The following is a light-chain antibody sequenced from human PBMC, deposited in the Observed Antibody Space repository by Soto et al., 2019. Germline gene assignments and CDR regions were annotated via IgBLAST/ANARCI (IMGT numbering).Light chain of an antibody. CDR1: SSDVDAYNY. CDR2: EVT. Sequence: QSVLTQPPSASGSPGQSVTISCTGTSSDVDAYNYVSWYQQHPGKAPKLMIYEVTKRPSGVPDRFSGSKSGNTASLTVSGLQAEDEADYYCSSFAGSIFYVFGTGTKVTVL. J-gene: IGLJ1*01. CDR3: SSFAGSIFYV. V-gene: IGLV2-8*01.